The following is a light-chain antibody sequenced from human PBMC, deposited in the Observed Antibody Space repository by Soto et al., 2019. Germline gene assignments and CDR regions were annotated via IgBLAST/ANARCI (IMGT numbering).Light chain of an antibody. CDR3: QQANNFPWT. V-gene: IGKV1-12*01. CDR2: AAS. CDR1: QGISSR. J-gene: IGKJ1*01. Sequence: DIQMTQSPASVSASVGDRATLTCRASQGISSRVAWYHQKPGTPPKLLIYAASTLQSGVPSRFSGSGSGTDFTLTISSLQPEDFATYYCQQANNFPWTFGQGTKVAIK.